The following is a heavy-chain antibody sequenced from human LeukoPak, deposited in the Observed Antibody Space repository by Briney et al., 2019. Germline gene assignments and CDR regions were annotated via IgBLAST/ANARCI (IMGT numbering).Heavy chain of an antibody. J-gene: IGHJ5*02. D-gene: IGHD3-10*01. CDR3: AREYGSGSLTWFDP. CDR1: GYTFTSYG. Sequence: ASVKVSCKASGYTFTSYGISWVRQAPGQGLEWMGWISAYNGNTNYAQKLQGRVTMTTDTSTSTAYMELRSLRSDDTAVYYCAREYGSGSLTWFDPWDQGTLVTVSS. V-gene: IGHV1-18*01. CDR2: ISAYNGNT.